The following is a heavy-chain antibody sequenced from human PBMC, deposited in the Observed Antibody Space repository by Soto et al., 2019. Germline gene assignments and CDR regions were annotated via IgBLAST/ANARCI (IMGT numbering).Heavy chain of an antibody. CDR3: AADARPWQQKVPSDY. CDR2: IAGGSGYT. CDR1: GFNFTSAA. V-gene: IGHV1-58*01. J-gene: IGHJ4*02. D-gene: IGHD6-13*01. Sequence: EEASTRVPGFNFTSAAFQWVRNARLQRLEWIGRIAGGSGYTNDAQRCQDRGTLTSDMSTSTTYMELSRLTAEDTAIYYGAADARPWQQKVPSDYWGQGTL.